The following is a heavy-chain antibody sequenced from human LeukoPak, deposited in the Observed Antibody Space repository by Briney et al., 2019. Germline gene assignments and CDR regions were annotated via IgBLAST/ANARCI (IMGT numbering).Heavy chain of an antibody. J-gene: IGHJ4*02. V-gene: IGHV1-8*03. CDR1: VYTLTELS. Sequence: ASVKVSCKVSVYTLTELSMHWVRQPPGKGLEWMGWMNPNSGNTGYAQKFQGRVTITRNTSISTAYMELSSLRSEDTAVYYCARGKGVAAILFDYWGQGTLVTVSS. CDR3: ARGKGVAAILFDY. D-gene: IGHD2-15*01. CDR2: MNPNSGNT.